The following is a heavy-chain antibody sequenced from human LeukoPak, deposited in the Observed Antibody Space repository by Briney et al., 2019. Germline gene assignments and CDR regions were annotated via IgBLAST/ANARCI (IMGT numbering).Heavy chain of an antibody. CDR3: ARAPGVGIVGAHFDY. J-gene: IGHJ4*02. CDR1: GYTFTSYY. D-gene: IGHD1-26*01. CDR2: IIPILGIA. Sequence: GASVKVSCKASGYTFTSYYMHWVRQAPGQGLEWMGRIIPILGIANYAQKFQGRVTITADKSTSTAYMELSSLRSEDTAVYYCARAPGVGIVGAHFDYWGQGTLVTVSS. V-gene: IGHV1-69*04.